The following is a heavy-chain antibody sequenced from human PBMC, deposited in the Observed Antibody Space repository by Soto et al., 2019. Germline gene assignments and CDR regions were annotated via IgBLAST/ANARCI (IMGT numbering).Heavy chain of an antibody. Sequence: EVQLVESGGGLVQPGGSLRLSCAASGFTVSSNYMSWVRQAPGKGLEWVSVIYSGGSTYYADSVKGRFTISRDNSKNTMYLQMNSLRAEDTAVYYCARDDSSSLYYFEYWGQGTLVTVSS. J-gene: IGHJ4*02. CDR2: IYSGGST. V-gene: IGHV3-66*01. D-gene: IGHD6-13*01. CDR1: GFTVSSNY. CDR3: ARDDSSSLYYFEY.